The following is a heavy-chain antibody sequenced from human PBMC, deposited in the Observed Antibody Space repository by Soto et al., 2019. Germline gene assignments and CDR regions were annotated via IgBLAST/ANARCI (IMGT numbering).Heavy chain of an antibody. CDR1: GFNFRIYW. CDR3: VKDDDDGWYGSTRQARGDN. V-gene: IGHV3-7*04. Sequence: GGSLRLSCAASGFNFRIYWMSWVRQVPGKGLEWLANIKLDGSETFYVDSVRGRFTISRDNTRDSLFLQMNSLRAEDTGLYYCVKDDDDGWYGSTRQARGDNWGQGTLVTV. CDR2: IKLDGSET. J-gene: IGHJ4*02. D-gene: IGHD3-10*01.